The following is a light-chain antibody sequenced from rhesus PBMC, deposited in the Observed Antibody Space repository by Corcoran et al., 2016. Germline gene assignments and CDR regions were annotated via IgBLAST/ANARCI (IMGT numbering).Light chain of an antibody. Sequence: DIQMTQSPSSLSASVGDSITITCRASQGISSYLNGYQQKPGKAPKRRIYKTSSLESGVPSRFSGSGSGTEFTLTISSLQPEDFATYYGLQYNSDPPTFGQGTKVEIK. CDR2: KTS. CDR3: LQYNSDPPT. CDR1: QGISSY. V-gene: IGKV1-43*02. J-gene: IGKJ1*01.